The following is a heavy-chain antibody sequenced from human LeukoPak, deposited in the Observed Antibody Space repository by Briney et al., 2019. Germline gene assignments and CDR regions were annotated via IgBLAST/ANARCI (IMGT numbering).Heavy chain of an antibody. CDR1: GYTFTSYY. J-gene: IGHJ3*02. Sequence: ASVKVSCKASGYTFTSYYMHWVRQAPGQGLEWMGIINPSGGSTSYAQKFQGRVTMTRDTSTSTVYMELSSLRSEDTAVYYCARERSIAARPAAFDIWGQGTMVTVSS. V-gene: IGHV1-46*01. CDR3: ARERSIAARPAAFDI. CDR2: INPSGGST. D-gene: IGHD6-6*01.